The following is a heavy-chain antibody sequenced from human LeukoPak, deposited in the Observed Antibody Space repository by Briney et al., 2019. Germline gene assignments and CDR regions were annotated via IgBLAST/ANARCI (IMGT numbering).Heavy chain of an antibody. D-gene: IGHD3-3*01. CDR3: AREPLWSGYSYYYYYMDV. CDR1: GGSITSYY. J-gene: IGHJ6*03. Sequence: SETLSLTCTVSGGSITSYYWSWIRQPAGRGLEWIGRIYTSGSTNHNPSLKTRVTMSIDTSKNQFSLKLTSVTAADTAVYYCAREPLWSGYSYYYYYMDVWGKGTTVTVSS. V-gene: IGHV4-4*07. CDR2: IYTSGST.